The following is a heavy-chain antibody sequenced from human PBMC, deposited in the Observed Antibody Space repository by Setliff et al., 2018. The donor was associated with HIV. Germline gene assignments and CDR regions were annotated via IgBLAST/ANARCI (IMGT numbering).Heavy chain of an antibody. CDR2: INPNSGGT. V-gene: IGHV1-2*02. Sequence: ASVKVSCKASGYTFTGYYMHWVRQAPGQGLEWMGWINPNSGGTNYAQKSQGRVTMTRDTSISTAYMELSRLRSDDTAVYYCARVPYLEQLTYYYYYGMDVWVPETLLVTVSS. CDR3: ARVPYLEQLTYYYYYGMDV. CDR1: GYTFTGYY. J-gene: IGHJ6*02. D-gene: IGHD6-13*01.